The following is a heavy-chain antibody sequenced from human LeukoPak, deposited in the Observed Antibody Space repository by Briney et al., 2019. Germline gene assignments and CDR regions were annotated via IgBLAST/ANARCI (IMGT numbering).Heavy chain of an antibody. Sequence: PGGSLRLSCAVSGFTFSSYAMSWVRQPPGKGLEWVSEMSGTGGTTYYADSVKGRFTISRDNSKNTLYLQMNSLRAEDTAVYYCARLTGGPSSKDGFDIWGQGTRVTVAS. V-gene: IGHV3-23*01. CDR1: GFTFSSYA. J-gene: IGHJ3*02. CDR2: MSGTGGTT. CDR3: ARLTGGPSSKDGFDI. D-gene: IGHD2-2*01.